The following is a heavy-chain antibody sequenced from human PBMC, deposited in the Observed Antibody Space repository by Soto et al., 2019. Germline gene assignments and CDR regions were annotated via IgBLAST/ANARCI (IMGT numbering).Heavy chain of an antibody. J-gene: IGHJ4*02. CDR1: GFSLSKARMG. CDR3: ARALREGLPIYYFDS. D-gene: IGHD1-26*01. CDR2: IFWNDER. Sequence: VTLKESGPELVKRTETLTLTCTVSGFSLSKARMGVSWIRQPPGKALEWLAHIFWNDERSYNTSLKSRLTISRDTSKSQVVLTMTNVDPVDTGTYFCARALREGLPIYYFDSWGQGTLVTVSS. V-gene: IGHV2-26*01.